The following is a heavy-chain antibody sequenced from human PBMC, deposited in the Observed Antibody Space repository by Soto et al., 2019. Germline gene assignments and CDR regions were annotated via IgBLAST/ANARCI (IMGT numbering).Heavy chain of an antibody. CDR2: ISTDSDRA. CDR3: VRDWYWSSVSCLDIVDI. CDR1: GYAFNKHG. J-gene: IGHJ4*03. D-gene: IGHD2-2*01. V-gene: IGHV1-18*01. Sequence: QIQLVHSGAEVKKAGASVKVSCKASGYAFNKHGISWVRQAPGQGLEWMGRISTDSDRADYAQKFQGRLTRTTGTSTTTAYKHLRSLRSDDTAIYFCVRDWYWSSVSCLDIVDIWGQGTMVSVSS.